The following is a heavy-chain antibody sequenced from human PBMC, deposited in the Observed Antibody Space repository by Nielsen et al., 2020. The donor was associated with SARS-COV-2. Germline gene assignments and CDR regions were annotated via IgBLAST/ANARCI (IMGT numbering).Heavy chain of an antibody. V-gene: IGHV3-21*01. D-gene: IGHD1-14*01. CDR3: ARAPEAGADF. Sequence: GGSLRLSCAASGFRFTSYSMNWVRQAPGKGLEWVASITMSGAYMYYADSVRGRFTISRDNAKNTLYLQMNSLRAEDSAVYFCARAPEAGADFWGQGTLVTVSS. CDR2: ITMSGAYM. CDR1: GFRFTSYS. J-gene: IGHJ4*02.